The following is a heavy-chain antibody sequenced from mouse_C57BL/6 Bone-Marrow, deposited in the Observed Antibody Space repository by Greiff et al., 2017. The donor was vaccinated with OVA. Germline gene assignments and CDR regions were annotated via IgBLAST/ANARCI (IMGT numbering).Heavy chain of an antibody. V-gene: IGHV1-54*01. J-gene: IGHJ1*03. Sequence: QVQLQQSGAELVRPGTSVKVSCKASGYAFTNYLIEWVKQRPGQGLEWIGVINPGSGGTNYNEKFKGKATLTADKSSSTAYMQLSSLTSEDSAVYFCARQEVVGYFDVWGTGTTVTVSS. CDR1: GYAFTNYL. D-gene: IGHD1-1*01. CDR2: INPGSGGT. CDR3: ARQEVVGYFDV.